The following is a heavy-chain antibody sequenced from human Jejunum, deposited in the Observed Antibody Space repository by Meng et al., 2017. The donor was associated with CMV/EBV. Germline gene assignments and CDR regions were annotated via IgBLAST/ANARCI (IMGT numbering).Heavy chain of an antibody. J-gene: IGHJ3*01. D-gene: IGHD4-17*01. Sequence: SSGSINSNTRVWRWTRQAPERGLGLSGSIYSTRNTYYNPSLASPVTIFVDTSKNEFSLSLRSVTAADTAIYYCVHVARYGGDSFNVWGQGTMVTVSS. CDR1: SGSINSNTRV. CDR2: IYSTRNT. CDR3: VHVARYGGDSFNV. V-gene: IGHV4-39*01.